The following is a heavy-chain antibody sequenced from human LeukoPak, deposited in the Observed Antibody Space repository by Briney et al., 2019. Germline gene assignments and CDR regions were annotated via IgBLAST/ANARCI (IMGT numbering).Heavy chain of an antibody. D-gene: IGHD5-18*01. CDR1: GYTFTSYA. J-gene: IGHJ4*02. Sequence: ASVKVSCKASGYTFTSYAMHWVRQAPGQRLEWMGWINAGSGNTKYSQKFQGRVTITRDTSASTAYMELSSLRSEDTAVYYCAFSFGYSYVWDAVDYWGQGTLVTVSS. V-gene: IGHV1-3*01. CDR2: INAGSGNT. CDR3: AFSFGYSYVWDAVDY.